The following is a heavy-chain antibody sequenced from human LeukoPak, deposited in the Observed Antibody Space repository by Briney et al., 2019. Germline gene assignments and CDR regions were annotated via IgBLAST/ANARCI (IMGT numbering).Heavy chain of an antibody. J-gene: IGHJ4*02. CDR1: GGSISSSSYY. V-gene: IGHV4-39*07. CDR2: IYYSGST. D-gene: IGHD3-16*02. Sequence: SETLSLTCPVSGGSISSSSYYCGWIRQPPGKGLEWIGSIYYSGSTYYNPSLKSRVTISVDTSKNQFSLKLSSVTAADTAVYYCARGRYDYVWGSYRYELDYWGQGTLVTVSS. CDR3: ARGRYDYVWGSYRYELDY.